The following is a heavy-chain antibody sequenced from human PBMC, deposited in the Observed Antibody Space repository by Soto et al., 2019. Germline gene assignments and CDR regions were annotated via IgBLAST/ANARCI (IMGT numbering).Heavy chain of an antibody. V-gene: IGHV4-30-2*01. Sequence: SETLSLTCAVSGGSISSGGYSWNWIRQPPGKGLEWIGYIYHSGSTLYNPSLKSRVTISVDKSKNQFSLKLTSVTAADTAVYYCAKDEVGAVYYYYYGMDVWGQGTTVTVSS. D-gene: IGHD1-26*01. CDR3: AKDEVGAVYYYYYGMDV. CDR2: IYHSGST. CDR1: GGSISSGGYS. J-gene: IGHJ6*02.